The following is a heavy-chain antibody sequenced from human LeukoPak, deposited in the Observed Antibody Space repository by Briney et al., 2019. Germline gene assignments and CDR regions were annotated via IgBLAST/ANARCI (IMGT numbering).Heavy chain of an antibody. CDR2: INHSGST. V-gene: IGHV4-34*01. CDR1: GGSFSGYY. J-gene: IGHJ5*02. D-gene: IGHD6-19*01. Sequence: PSETLSLTCAVYGGSFSGYYWSWIRQPPGKGLEWIGEINHSGSTNYNPSLKSRVTISVDTSKNQFSLKLSSVTAADTAVYYCARESIAVAAWGWFDPWGQGTLVTVSS. CDR3: ARESIAVAAWGWFDP.